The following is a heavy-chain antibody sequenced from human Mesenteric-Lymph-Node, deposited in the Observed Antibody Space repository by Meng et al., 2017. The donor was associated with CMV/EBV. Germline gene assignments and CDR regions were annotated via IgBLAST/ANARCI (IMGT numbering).Heavy chain of an antibody. Sequence: GESLKISCAASGFTFSSYGMHWVRQAPGKGLGWVAFIRYDGSNKYYADSVKGRFTISRDNSKNTLYLQMNSLRAEDTAVYYCAKGTGAFDYWGQGTLVTVSS. J-gene: IGHJ4*02. CDR3: AKGTGAFDY. CDR2: IRYDGSNK. CDR1: GFTFSSYG. V-gene: IGHV3-30*02. D-gene: IGHD3/OR15-3a*01.